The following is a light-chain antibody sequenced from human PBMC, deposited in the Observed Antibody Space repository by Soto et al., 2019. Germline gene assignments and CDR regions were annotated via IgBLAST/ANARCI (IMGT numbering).Light chain of an antibody. CDR3: QTWGTGSAIVV. CDR2: VNSGGSH. V-gene: IGLV4-69*01. J-gene: IGLJ7*01. Sequence: QPVLTQSPSASASLGASVKLTCTLSSGHSNYAIAWHQQQPEKGPRYLMKVNSGGSHIKGDAIPDRFSGSSSGAERYLFISSLQSEDEDDYYCQTWGTGSAIVVFGGGTQLTVL. CDR1: SGHSNYA.